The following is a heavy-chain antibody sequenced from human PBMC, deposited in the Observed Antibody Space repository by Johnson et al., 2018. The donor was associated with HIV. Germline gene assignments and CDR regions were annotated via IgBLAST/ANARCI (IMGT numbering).Heavy chain of an antibody. Sequence: VQLVESGGGLVQPGGSLRLSCAASGFTFSLYWMSWVRQAPGKGLEWVANIKQDGSEKHYVDSVKGRFTISRENAKNSLYLQMNRLRAEDTAVYYCARAYYDSRGYYPHAFHVWGQGTVVTVSS. CDR1: GFTFSLYW. V-gene: IGHV3-7*03. D-gene: IGHD3-22*01. J-gene: IGHJ3*01. CDR3: ARAYYDSRGYYPHAFHV. CDR2: IKQDGSEK.